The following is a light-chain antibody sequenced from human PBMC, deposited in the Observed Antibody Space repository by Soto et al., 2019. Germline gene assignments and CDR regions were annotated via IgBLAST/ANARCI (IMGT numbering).Light chain of an antibody. CDR3: QQHYITPPT. Sequence: DIVMTQSPDSLAVSLGERATINCKSSQNVLYSSNNKNYLAWYQQKPGQPPKLLIYWASTRDSGVPDRFSGSGSGSDFTLTISSLQAEDVAVYYFQQHYITPPTFGQGTKVEIK. J-gene: IGKJ1*01. CDR1: QNVLYSSNNKNY. V-gene: IGKV4-1*01. CDR2: WAS.